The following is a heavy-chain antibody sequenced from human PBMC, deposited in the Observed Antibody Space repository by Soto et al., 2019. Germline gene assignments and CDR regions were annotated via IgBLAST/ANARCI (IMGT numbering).Heavy chain of an antibody. V-gene: IGHV4-39*02. D-gene: IGHD3-22*01. J-gene: IGHJ4*02. Sequence: SETLSLTCTVSGGSISSSTYYWGWIRQPPGKGLEWIGSIYYSGSTYYNPSLKSRVTISVDTSKNQFSLKLSSVTVADTAVYYCARDRLRAYDSSGFYSWGQGTMVTVS. CDR3: ARDRLRAYDSSGFYS. CDR1: GGSISSSTYY. CDR2: IYYSGST.